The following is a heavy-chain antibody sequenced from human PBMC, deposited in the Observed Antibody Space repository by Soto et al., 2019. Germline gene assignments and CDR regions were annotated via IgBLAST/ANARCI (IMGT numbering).Heavy chain of an antibody. Sequence: QVQLQESGPGLVKPSETLFITCRVSGASISSGTHYWGWLRQAPGRGLEWIGTVYHTGSASYNPSLGNGVSISVDTSRNEFSLNLNSVTAADTAIYYCARPRVAATGAFDYWGHGTLVSVSS. CDR2: VYHTGSA. CDR3: ARPRVAATGAFDY. J-gene: IGHJ4*01. CDR1: GASISSGTHY. V-gene: IGHV4-39*01. D-gene: IGHD1-26*01.